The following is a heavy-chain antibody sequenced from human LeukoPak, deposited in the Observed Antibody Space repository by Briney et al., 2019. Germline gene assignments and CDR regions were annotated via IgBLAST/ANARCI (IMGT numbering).Heavy chain of an antibody. Sequence: ASVKVSCKASGYTFTSYGISWVRQAPGQGLEWMGWISAYNGNTNYAQKLQGRVTMTTDTSTSTAYMELRSLRSDDTAVYYCARDLTATSSTYYYCYYMDVWGKGTTVTVSS. CDR1: GYTFTSYG. V-gene: IGHV1-18*04. CDR3: ARDLTATSSTYYYCYYMDV. D-gene: IGHD2-2*01. J-gene: IGHJ6*03. CDR2: ISAYNGNT.